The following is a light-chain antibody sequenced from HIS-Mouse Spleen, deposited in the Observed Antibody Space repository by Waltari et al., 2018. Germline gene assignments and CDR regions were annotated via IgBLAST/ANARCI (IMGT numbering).Light chain of an antibody. J-gene: IGKJ4*01. Sequence: DIQMNKPPSSLSASVGDRVTITCRASQSISSYLNWYQQKPGKVPKLLIYAASTLQSGLPSRFSGSGSGTDFTLTISSLQPEDVATYYCQKYNSAPLTFGGGTKVEIK. CDR2: AAS. V-gene: IGKV1-27*01. CDR1: QSISSY. CDR3: QKYNSAPLT.